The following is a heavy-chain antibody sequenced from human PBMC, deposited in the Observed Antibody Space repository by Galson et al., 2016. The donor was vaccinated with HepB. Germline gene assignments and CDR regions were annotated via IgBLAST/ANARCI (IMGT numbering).Heavy chain of an antibody. CDR2: ISSSSSYI. D-gene: IGHD3-10*01. CDR3: ARDVSRAYGSGSFVQGRSNGMDV. Sequence: SLRLSCAASGFTFSSYSMNWVRQAPGKGLEWVSFISSSSSYIYYADSVKGRFTISRDNAKNSLYLQMNSLRAEDTAVYYCARDVSRAYGSGSFVQGRSNGMDVWGQGTTVTVSS. J-gene: IGHJ6*02. CDR1: GFTFSSYS. V-gene: IGHV3-21*01.